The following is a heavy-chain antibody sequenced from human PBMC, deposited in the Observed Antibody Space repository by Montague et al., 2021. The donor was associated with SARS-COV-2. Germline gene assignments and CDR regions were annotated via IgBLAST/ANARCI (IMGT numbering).Heavy chain of an antibody. V-gene: IGHV4-31*03. CDR1: GGSISSGGYD. J-gene: IGHJ3*02. CDR2: IYYSGXT. D-gene: IGHD3-22*01. CDR3: ARARTRITMIVVVIDAFDI. Sequence: TLSLTCTVSGGSISSGGYDWSWIRQHPGKGLEWIGYIYYSGXTXYXXXXKXRVTISVDTSKNQFSLKLSSVTAADTAVYYCARARTRITMIVVVIDAFDIWGQGTMVTVSS.